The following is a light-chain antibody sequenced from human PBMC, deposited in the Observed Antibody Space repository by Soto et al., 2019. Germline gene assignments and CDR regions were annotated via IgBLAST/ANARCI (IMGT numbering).Light chain of an antibody. V-gene: IGLV2-14*01. CDR1: SSDVGGYKY. CDR3: SSYTSTSTL. J-gene: IGLJ1*01. CDR2: DVT. Sequence: QSVLTQPASVSGSPGQSITISCTGTSSDVGGYKYVSWYQLHPGTAPKLVIYDVTNRPSGVSNRFSGSKSGNTASLTISGLQAEDEADSFCSSYTSTSTLFGNGTKVTVL.